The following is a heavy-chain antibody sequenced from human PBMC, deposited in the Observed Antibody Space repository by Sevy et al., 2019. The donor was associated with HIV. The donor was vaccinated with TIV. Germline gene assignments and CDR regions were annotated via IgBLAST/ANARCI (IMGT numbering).Heavy chain of an antibody. CDR1: RYTFTVYY. CDR2: INPNKGGR. V-gene: IGHV1-2*02. D-gene: IGHD4-17*01. CDR3: ARLTTMPTSDDYGMDV. Sequence: ASVKVSCKDARYTFTVYYVHWVRQGPGQGLEWMGWINPNKGGRKYTQRFQGRVTMTRDTSINTAYMELGSLTSDDTAVYYCARLTTMPTSDDYGMDVWGQGTTVTVSS. J-gene: IGHJ6*02.